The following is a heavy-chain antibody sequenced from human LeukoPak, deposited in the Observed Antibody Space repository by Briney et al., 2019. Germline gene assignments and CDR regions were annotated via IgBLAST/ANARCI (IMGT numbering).Heavy chain of an antibody. V-gene: IGHV4-38-2*02. CDR3: ARDPPHYDILTGYSTGGAFDI. D-gene: IGHD3-9*01. J-gene: IGHJ3*02. Sequence: SETLSLTCAVSGYSTSSGYYWGWIRQPPGKGLEWIGSIYHSGSTYYNPSLKSRVTISVDTSKNQFSLKLSSVTAADTAVYYCARDPPHYDILTGYSTGGAFDIWGQGTMVTVSS. CDR2: IYHSGST. CDR1: GYSTSSGYY.